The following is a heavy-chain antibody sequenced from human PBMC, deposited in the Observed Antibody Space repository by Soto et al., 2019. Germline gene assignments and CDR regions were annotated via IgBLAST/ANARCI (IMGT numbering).Heavy chain of an antibody. D-gene: IGHD2-21*01. V-gene: IGHV4-34*01. Sequence: SETLTLTCAVYWASLSDNYCNWLRQPPGKGLAWIGEINHSGNTKYNPSLRSRVTISIDTSKKKLSLNMRSVSDADTAVYYCARGRGEFDAWGKGT. CDR1: WASLSDNY. CDR3: ARGRGEFDA. J-gene: IGHJ5*02. CDR2: INHSGNT.